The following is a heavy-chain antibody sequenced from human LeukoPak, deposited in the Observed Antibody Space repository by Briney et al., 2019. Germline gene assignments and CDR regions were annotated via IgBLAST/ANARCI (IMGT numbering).Heavy chain of an antibody. J-gene: IGHJ3*02. CDR1: GFTFSSYA. CDR3: AKDIVVVTAGSNAFDI. Sequence: GGSLRLSCAASGFTFSSYAMSWVRQAPGKGLEWVSAISGSGGSAYYADSVKGRFTISRDNSKNTLYLQMNSLRAEDTAVYYCAKDIVVVTAGSNAFDIWGQGTMVTVSS. CDR2: ISGSGGSA. D-gene: IGHD2-21*02. V-gene: IGHV3-23*01.